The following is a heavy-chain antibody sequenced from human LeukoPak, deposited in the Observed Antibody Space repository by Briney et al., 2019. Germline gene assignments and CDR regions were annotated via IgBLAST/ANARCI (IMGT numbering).Heavy chain of an antibody. CDR3: ASSSWSRSNWFDP. Sequence: PGGSLRLSCAASGFTVNSNYMTWVRQAPGKGLEWVSVIHSGGSTFYADFVKGRFTISRDNSKNTLCLQMNSLRTDDTAVYYCASSSWSRSNWFDPWGQGTLVTVSS. CDR2: IHSGGST. V-gene: IGHV3-66*02. J-gene: IGHJ5*02. CDR1: GFTVNSNY. D-gene: IGHD6-13*01.